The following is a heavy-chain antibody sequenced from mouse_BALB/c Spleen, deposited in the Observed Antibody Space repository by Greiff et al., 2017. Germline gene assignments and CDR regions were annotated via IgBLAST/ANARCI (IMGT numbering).Heavy chain of an antibody. CDR2: INPYNGDT. J-gene: IGHJ1*01. CDR1: GYSFTGYF. Sequence: VQLQQPGAELVKPGASVKISCKASGYSFTGYFMNWVMQSHGKSLEWIGRINPYNGDTFYNQKFKGKATLTVDKSSSTAHMELRSLASEDSAVYYCAYGDNWYFDVWGAGTTVTVSS. CDR3: AYGDNWYFDV. V-gene: IGHV1-20*02. D-gene: IGHD2-13*01.